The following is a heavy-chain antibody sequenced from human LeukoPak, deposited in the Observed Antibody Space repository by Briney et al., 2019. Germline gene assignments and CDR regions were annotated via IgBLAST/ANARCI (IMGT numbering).Heavy chain of an antibody. V-gene: IGHV3-23*01. CDR2: ISGSGGST. D-gene: IGHD3-10*01. J-gene: IGHJ3*02. Sequence: GGSLRLSCAASGFTFSSYAMSWVRQAPGKGLEWVSAISGSGGSTYYADSVKGRFTISRDNSKNTLCLQMNSLRAEDTAVYYCAKDLSMVRGVIGAFDIWGQGTMVTVSS. CDR1: GFTFSSYA. CDR3: AKDLSMVRGVIGAFDI.